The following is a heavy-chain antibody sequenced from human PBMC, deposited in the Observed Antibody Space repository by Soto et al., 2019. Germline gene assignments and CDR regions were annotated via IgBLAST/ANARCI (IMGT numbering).Heavy chain of an antibody. Sequence: SVKVSCKXSGTTFSSYGFNWVRQAPGQGLEWMVGIIPVLGTINYAQKFQGRVTITADKSTSTVYMDLSSLRSEDTAVYYCAIGTLFWGGECYFVHGGLGTLVTVSS. CDR1: GTTFSSYG. D-gene: IGHD2-21*01. CDR2: IIPVLGTI. V-gene: IGHV1-69*10. CDR3: AIGTLFWGGECYFVH. J-gene: IGHJ4*02.